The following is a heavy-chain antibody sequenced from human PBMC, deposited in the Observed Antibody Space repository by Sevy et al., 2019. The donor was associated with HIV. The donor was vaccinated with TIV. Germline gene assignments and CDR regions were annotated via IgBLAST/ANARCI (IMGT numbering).Heavy chain of an antibody. D-gene: IGHD3-22*01. CDR3: TRGPSGFSGSDLAY. J-gene: IGHJ4*02. CDR2: IKPNSGGT. Sequence: ASVKVSCKASGYTFTGYYMHWVRQAPGLGLEWMGWIKPNSGGTKYAQKFQGRVTMTRDTSISTAYMELSRLKSDDTACYYCTRGPSGFSGSDLAYWGQGTLVTVSS. V-gene: IGHV1-2*02. CDR1: GYTFTGYY.